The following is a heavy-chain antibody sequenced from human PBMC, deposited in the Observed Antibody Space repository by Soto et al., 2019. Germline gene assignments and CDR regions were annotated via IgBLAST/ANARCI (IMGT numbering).Heavy chain of an antibody. J-gene: IGHJ4*02. CDR1: GCTFTSYG. Sequence: ASVKVSCKASGCTFTSYGISWVRQAPGQGLEWMGWISAYNGNTNYAQKLQGRVTMTTDTSTSTAYMELRSLRSDDTAVYYCARDLYYDILTGYYSIGGYWGQGTLVTVSS. CDR2: ISAYNGNT. V-gene: IGHV1-18*01. D-gene: IGHD3-9*01. CDR3: ARDLYYDILTGYYSIGGY.